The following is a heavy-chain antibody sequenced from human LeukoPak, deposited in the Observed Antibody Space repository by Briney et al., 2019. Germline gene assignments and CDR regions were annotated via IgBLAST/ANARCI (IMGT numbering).Heavy chain of an antibody. V-gene: IGHV3-30*18. Sequence: GGSLRLSCATSGFTFSNYAMTWVRQAPGKGLEWVAVISYDGSSEYYADSVQGRFTVARDNSKNTMYLQMNSLRAEDTAAYYCVKDFRDGYNHPSYYFDSWGQGTLVTVSS. D-gene: IGHD5-12*01. J-gene: IGHJ4*02. CDR2: ISYDGSSE. CDR3: VKDFRDGYNHPSYYFDS. CDR1: GFTFSNYA.